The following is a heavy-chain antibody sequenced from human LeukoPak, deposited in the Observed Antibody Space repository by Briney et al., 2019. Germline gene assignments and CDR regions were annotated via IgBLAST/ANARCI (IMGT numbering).Heavy chain of an antibody. D-gene: IGHD3-3*01. CDR3: ARSGSYDFWSGYLGDYYYYGMDV. Sequence: PSQTLSLTCTASGGSISSGGYYWSWVRQHPGKGLVWIGYIYYSGSTYYNPSLKSRVTISVDTSKNQFSLKLSSVTAADTAVYYCARSGSYDFWSGYLGDYYYYGMDVWGQGTTVTVSS. J-gene: IGHJ6*02. CDR2: IYYSGST. CDR1: GGSISSGGYY. V-gene: IGHV4-31*03.